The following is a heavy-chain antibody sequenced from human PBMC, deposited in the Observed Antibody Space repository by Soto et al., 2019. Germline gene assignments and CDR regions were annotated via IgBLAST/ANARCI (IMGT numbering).Heavy chain of an antibody. CDR2: IVPVLRKV. CDR1: DGFASYA. D-gene: IGHD3-16*01. V-gene: IGHV1-69*01. Sequence: QGHLEQAGAEVRKPGTSVRVSCKASDGFASYAISWVRQAPGQGLEWMGGIVPVLRKVYFAQRFQGRVTFSTDDSTATAYMEVNSLRSEDTAVYYCARDSPGGGYYYGMDVWGQGTTVTVSS. J-gene: IGHJ6*02. CDR3: ARDSPGGGYYYGMDV.